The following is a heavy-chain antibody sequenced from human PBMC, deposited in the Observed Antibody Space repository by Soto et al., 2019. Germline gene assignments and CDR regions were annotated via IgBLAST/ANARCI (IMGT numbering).Heavy chain of an antibody. J-gene: IGHJ4*02. CDR2: VRGDGGVT. CDR1: GFTFSNYW. V-gene: IGHV3-74*03. CDR3: ARALGYDSGAAY. D-gene: IGHD6-25*01. Sequence: EVQLVESGGGLVQPGGSLRLSCAAAGFTFSNYWMHWVRQVPGKGLVWGSRVRGDGGVTKYADSVKGRFTISRDNAKNTLYLQMNSLSAEDTAVYYCARALGYDSGAAYWGQGILVTVSS.